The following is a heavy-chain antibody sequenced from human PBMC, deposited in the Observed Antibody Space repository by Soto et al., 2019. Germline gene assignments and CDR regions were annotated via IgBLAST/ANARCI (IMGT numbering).Heavy chain of an antibody. Sequence: GGSLRLSCAASGFTFSSYSMNWVRQAPGKGLEWVSSISSSSSYIYYADSVKGRFTISRGNAKNSLYLQMNSLRAEDTAVYYCARAPDYDYIWGSYPGFDDWGQGTLVTVSS. J-gene: IGHJ4*02. V-gene: IGHV3-21*01. CDR2: ISSSSSYI. CDR3: ARAPDYDYIWGSYPGFDD. D-gene: IGHD3-16*02. CDR1: GFTFSSYS.